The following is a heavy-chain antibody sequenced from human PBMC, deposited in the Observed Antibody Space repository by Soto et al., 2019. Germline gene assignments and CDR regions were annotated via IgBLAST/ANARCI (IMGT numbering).Heavy chain of an antibody. V-gene: IGHV1-3*01. D-gene: IGHD2-15*01. CDR1: GYTFTSYA. J-gene: IGHJ4*02. CDR3: ARGPGGPDGPGDH. CDR2: INAGNGNT. Sequence: QVQLVQSGAEVKKPGASVKVSCKASGYTFTSYAMHWVRQAPGQRLEWMGWINAGNGNTKYSQKFQGRVTITRDTSASTAYMELRSLRSEDTAVYYCARGPGGPDGPGDHWGQGTLVTVSS.